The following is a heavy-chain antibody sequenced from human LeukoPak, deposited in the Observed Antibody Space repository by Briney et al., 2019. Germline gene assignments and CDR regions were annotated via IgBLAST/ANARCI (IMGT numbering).Heavy chain of an antibody. CDR3: ATKVPGTSHFSS. J-gene: IGHJ4*02. V-gene: IGHV3-48*03. D-gene: IGHD6-19*01. CDR2: VTTGGSTT. CDR1: GFTFSDFE. Sequence: GGSLRLSCAASGFTFSDFEMDWVRQAPGKGLEWIAHVTTGGSTTFYEDSVRGQFTISRDNAESSVYLQLNSLRAEDTAVCYCATKVPGTSHFSSWGQGTLVTVSS.